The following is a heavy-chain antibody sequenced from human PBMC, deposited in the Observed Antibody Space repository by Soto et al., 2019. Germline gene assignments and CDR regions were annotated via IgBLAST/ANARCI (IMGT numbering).Heavy chain of an antibody. CDR1: GYKFTSSW. V-gene: IGHV5-51*01. CDR3: ARKDKSGYFNWFDP. CDR2: IFPSDSDT. Sequence: GESLKISCRTSGYKFTSSWIAWVRQMPGKGLEWMGIIFPSDSDTRYSPSFQGQVTISADRSTSTVFLQWASLKASATAVYFCARKDKSGYFNWFDPWGQGTLVTVSS. D-gene: IGHD3-22*01. J-gene: IGHJ5*02.